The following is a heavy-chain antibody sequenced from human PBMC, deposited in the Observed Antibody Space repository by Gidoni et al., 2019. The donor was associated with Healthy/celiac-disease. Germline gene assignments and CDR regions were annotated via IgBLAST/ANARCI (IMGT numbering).Heavy chain of an antibody. Sequence: VQLVESGGGLVQPGRSLRLSCAASGFTFDDYAMHWVRQAPGKGLEWVSGISWNSGSIGYADSVKGRFTISRDNAKNSLYLQMNSLRAEDTALYYCAKAYCSSTSCYPAGAFDIWGQGTMVTVSS. CDR1: GFTFDDYA. J-gene: IGHJ3*02. V-gene: IGHV3-9*01. CDR3: AKAYCSSTSCYPAGAFDI. CDR2: ISWNSGSI. D-gene: IGHD2-2*01.